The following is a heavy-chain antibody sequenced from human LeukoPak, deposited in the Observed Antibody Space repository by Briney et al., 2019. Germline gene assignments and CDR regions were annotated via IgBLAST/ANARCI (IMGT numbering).Heavy chain of an antibody. Sequence: PSETLSLTCSVSGGSVSSGNYYWSWIRQPAGKGLEWIGRIYTSGSTNYSPSLKSRVTISVDTSKNQFSLKLSSVTAADTAVYYCARGGKLLNYWGQGTLVTVSS. D-gene: IGHD1-7*01. J-gene: IGHJ4*02. CDR3: ARGGKLLNY. V-gene: IGHV4-61*02. CDR1: GGSVSSGNYY. CDR2: IYTSGST.